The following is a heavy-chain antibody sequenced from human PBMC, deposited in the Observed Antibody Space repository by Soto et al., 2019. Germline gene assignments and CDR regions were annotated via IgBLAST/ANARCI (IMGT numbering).Heavy chain of an antibody. D-gene: IGHD6-25*01. V-gene: IGHV3-23*01. CDR2: ISGGGGTT. CDR1: GFTFSNYA. CDR3: ANPPDSTGWHYFDY. Sequence: PGGSLRLSCAASGFTFSNYAMTWFRQAPGKWLEWVSAISGGGGTTYYADSVKGRFTISRDYSKNTLYLQMNSLRAEDTAVYYRANPPDSTGWHYFDYWGQGXLVTVYS. J-gene: IGHJ4*02.